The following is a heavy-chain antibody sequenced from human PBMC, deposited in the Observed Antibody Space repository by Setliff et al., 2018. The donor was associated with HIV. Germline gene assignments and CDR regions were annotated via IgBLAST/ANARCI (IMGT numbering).Heavy chain of an antibody. J-gene: IGHJ4*02. V-gene: IGHV4-39*01. CDR2: VYYSGST. D-gene: IGHD3-22*01. Sequence: SETLSLTCSVSGGSISSSGYYWSWIRQHPGKGLDWIGRVYYSGSTYYNPSLKSRVTISVDTSKNQFSLKLSSVTAADTTVYYCARHSGLGGYYSPFDYWGPGTLVTVSS. CDR3: ARHSGLGGYYSPFDY. CDR1: GGSISSSGYY.